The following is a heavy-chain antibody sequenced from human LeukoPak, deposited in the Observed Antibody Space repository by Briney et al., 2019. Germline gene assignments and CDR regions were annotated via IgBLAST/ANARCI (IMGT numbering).Heavy chain of an antibody. J-gene: IGHJ5*02. CDR3: ARSHSWYYLHWFDP. V-gene: IGHV4-39*07. CDR1: GGSISSSSYY. Sequence: PSETLSLTCTVSGGSISSSSYYWGWIRQPPGKGLEWIGSIYYSGSTYYNPSLKSRVTISVDTSKNQFSLKLSSVTAADTAVYYCARSHSWYYLHWFDPWGQGTLVTVSP. CDR2: IYYSGST. D-gene: IGHD6-13*01.